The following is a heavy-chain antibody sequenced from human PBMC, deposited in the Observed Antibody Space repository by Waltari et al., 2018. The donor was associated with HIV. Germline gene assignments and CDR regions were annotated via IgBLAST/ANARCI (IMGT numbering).Heavy chain of an antibody. J-gene: IGHJ4*02. Sequence: QVQLLHSGAEVKRPGASAKLSCKASGSTFHSDIIHWLRHGPGQRPEWMGWINTGKGNTKFSQSVQDRITLTTDTSASTVYMELNSLRSEDTALYYCAKWGIRYSSSWYYFDSWGQGTQVTVSS. CDR1: GSTFHSDI. CDR2: INTGKGNT. CDR3: AKWGIRYSSSWYYFDS. D-gene: IGHD6-13*01. V-gene: IGHV1-3*04.